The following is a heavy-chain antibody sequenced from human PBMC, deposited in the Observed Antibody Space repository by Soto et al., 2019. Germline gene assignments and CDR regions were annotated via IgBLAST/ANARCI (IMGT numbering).Heavy chain of an antibody. CDR3: ATPLISGSTYGMDV. CDR2: ISNSGSTI. D-gene: IGHD1-7*01. J-gene: IGHJ6*02. CDR1: GFTFSDYY. Sequence: QVQLVESGGGLVKPGGSLRLSCAASGFTFSDYYMSWIRQAPGKGLEWVSYISNSGSTIYYADSVKGRFTISRDNARNSLHLQMNSLRGEDTAVYYCATPLISGSTYGMDVWGQVTRVTVSS. V-gene: IGHV3-11*01.